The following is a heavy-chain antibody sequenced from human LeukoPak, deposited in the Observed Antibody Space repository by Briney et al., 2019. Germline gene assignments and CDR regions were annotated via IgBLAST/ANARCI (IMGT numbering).Heavy chain of an antibody. CDR1: GFTFSSYG. V-gene: IGHV3-30*18. D-gene: IGHD4-17*01. J-gene: IGHJ3*02. CDR2: ISNDGSNK. Sequence: PGGSLRLSCVASGFTFSSYGMHWVRQAPGKGLEWVAVISNDGSNKYYADSVKGRFTISRDNSKNTLYLQMNSLRAEDTAVYYCAKGRCAFDIWGQGTMVTVSS. CDR3: AKGRCAFDI.